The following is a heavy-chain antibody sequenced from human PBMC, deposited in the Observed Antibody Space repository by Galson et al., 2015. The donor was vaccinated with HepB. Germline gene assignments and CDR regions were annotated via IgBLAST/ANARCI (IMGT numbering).Heavy chain of an antibody. CDR1: GFTFSNAW. D-gene: IGHD6-13*01. V-gene: IGHV3-15*01. J-gene: IGHJ4*02. CDR2: IRSKADGGTR. CDR3: TTKSPIAAGGTDY. Sequence: SLRLSCAASGFTFSNAWLSWVRQAPGKGLEWVGRIRSKADGGTRDYAAPVKGRFTISRDDSKNTLYLQMNSLKTEDTAVYYCTTKSPIAAGGTDYGGQGTLVTVSS.